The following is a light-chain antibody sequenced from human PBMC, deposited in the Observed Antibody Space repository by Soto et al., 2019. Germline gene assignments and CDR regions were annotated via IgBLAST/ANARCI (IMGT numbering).Light chain of an antibody. Sequence: QSVLTQPPSVSGAPGQRVTISCTGSSSDIGAGYDVHWYQQLPGTAPKLLIYGNSDRPSGVPDRFSGSKSGTSASLAITGLQAEDAADYYCQSYDSSLSAYVFGTGTKVTVL. V-gene: IGLV1-40*01. CDR2: GNS. CDR1: SSDIGAGYD. CDR3: QSYDSSLSAYV. J-gene: IGLJ1*01.